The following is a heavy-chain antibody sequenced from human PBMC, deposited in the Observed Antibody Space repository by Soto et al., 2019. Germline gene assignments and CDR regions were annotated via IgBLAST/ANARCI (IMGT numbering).Heavy chain of an antibody. CDR2: MYNTGST. Sequence: SEPRSLARHVSGGSICRCYWSRNRHTPGKGLEWIGYMYNTGSTVYNPSFKSRVTISVDTSTNQFSLKLNSVTAADTAVYYCARDLWGYCGTDCYPLDVWGQGTTVTVSS. J-gene: IGHJ6*02. D-gene: IGHD2-21*02. V-gene: IGHV4-59*01. CDR1: GGSICRCY. CDR3: ARDLWGYCGTDCYPLDV.